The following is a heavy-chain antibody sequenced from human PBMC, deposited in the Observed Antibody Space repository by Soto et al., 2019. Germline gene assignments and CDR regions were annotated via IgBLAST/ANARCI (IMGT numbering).Heavy chain of an antibody. D-gene: IGHD3-10*01. CDR1: GYTFTGYY. V-gene: IGHV1-2*02. CDR3: ARDQGSGSYRYYYYYYGMDV. J-gene: IGHJ6*02. Sequence: ASAKVSCKASGYTFTGYYMHWVRQAPGHGLEWMGWINPNSGGTNYAQKFQGRVTMTRDTSISTAYMELNRLRSDDTAVYYCARDQGSGSYRYYYYYYGMDVWGQGTTVTVSS. CDR2: INPNSGGT.